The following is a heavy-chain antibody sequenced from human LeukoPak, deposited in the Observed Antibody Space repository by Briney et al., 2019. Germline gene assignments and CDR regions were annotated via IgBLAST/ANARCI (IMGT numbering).Heavy chain of an antibody. CDR1: GYSFTTYW. CDR3: ARHYLHDYGDYCLDY. J-gene: IGHJ4*02. D-gene: IGHD4-17*01. Sequence: GESLKSSCKGSGYSFTTYWIGWVRQMPGKDLEWMGIIYPGDSDTRYSPSFQGQVTISADKSISTAYLQWTSLKASDTAMYYCARHYLHDYGDYCLDYWGQGTLVTVSS. V-gene: IGHV5-51*01. CDR2: IYPGDSDT.